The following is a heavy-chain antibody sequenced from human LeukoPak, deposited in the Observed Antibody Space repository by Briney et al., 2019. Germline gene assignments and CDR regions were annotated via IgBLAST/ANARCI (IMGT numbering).Heavy chain of an antibody. V-gene: IGHV1-3*01. CDR2: INGGNGNT. CDR1: GYTFTSCA. D-gene: IGHD2-15*01. CDR3: ARDEGLRYCSGGSCYRACGVTTYWFDP. Sequence: ASVKVSCKASGYTFTSCAMHWVRQAPGQRLEWMGWINGGNGNTKYSQKFQGRVTITRDTSASTAYMELSSLRSEDTAVYYCARDEGLRYCSGGSCYRACGVTTYWFDPWGQGTPVTVSS. J-gene: IGHJ5*02.